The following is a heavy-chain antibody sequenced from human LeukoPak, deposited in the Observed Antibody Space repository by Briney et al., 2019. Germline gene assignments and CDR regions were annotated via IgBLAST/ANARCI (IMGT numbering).Heavy chain of an antibody. D-gene: IGHD6-13*01. CDR2: TRYDTSHK. J-gene: IGHJ4*02. V-gene: IGHV3-30*02. CDR3: ARDHSGSSSDLDY. CDR1: GFTLSNDV. Sequence: PGGSLRLSCAASGFTLSNDVMNWVRQAPGKGLEWVALTRYDTSHKYYADSVKGRFTISRDNSKNTLYLQMNSLRAEDTAVYYCARDHSGSSSDLDYWGQGTLVTVSS.